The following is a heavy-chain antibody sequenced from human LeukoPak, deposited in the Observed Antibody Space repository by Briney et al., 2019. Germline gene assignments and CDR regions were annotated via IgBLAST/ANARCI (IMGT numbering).Heavy chain of an antibody. V-gene: IGHV3-23*01. J-gene: IGHJ4*02. D-gene: IGHD3-22*01. CDR3: AKKTWDSSAWYFFDY. CDR1: GFTFSRFA. CDR2: ISDSGGRI. Sequence: GGSLRLSCAASGFTFSRFAMSWVRQAPGKGLEWVSAISDSGGRINYADSVKGRFTISRDNSKNTLYLQMNSLRAEDTAVYYCAKKTWDSSAWYFFDYWGQGTLVTVSS.